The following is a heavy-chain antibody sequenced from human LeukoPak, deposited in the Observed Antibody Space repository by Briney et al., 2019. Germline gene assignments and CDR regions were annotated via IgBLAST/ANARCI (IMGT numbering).Heavy chain of an antibody. CDR2: LIENGATT. D-gene: IGHD1-26*01. V-gene: IGHV3-23*01. CDR3: VKDYQVGNSPAFGDY. Sequence: GGSLRLSCAASGITFSSHAMSWVRRAPGKGLEWVSGLIENGATTYYADSVKGRFTISRDNSRNTMYLQMNSLRVEDTAVYYCVKDYQVGNSPAFGDYWGQGTLVTISS. CDR1: GITFSSHA. J-gene: IGHJ4*02.